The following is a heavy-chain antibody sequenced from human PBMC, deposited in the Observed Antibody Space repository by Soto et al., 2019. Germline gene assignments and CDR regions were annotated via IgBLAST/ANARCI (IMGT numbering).Heavy chain of an antibody. CDR3: ASSIAAAFFDY. D-gene: IGHD6-13*01. Sequence: SETLSLTCTVSGGSISSYYWSWIRQPPGKGLEWIGYIYYSGSINYNPSLKSRVTISVDTSKNQFSLKLSSVTAADTAVYYCASSIAAAFFDYWGQGTLVTVSS. CDR1: GGSISSYY. J-gene: IGHJ4*02. CDR2: IYYSGSI. V-gene: IGHV4-59*01.